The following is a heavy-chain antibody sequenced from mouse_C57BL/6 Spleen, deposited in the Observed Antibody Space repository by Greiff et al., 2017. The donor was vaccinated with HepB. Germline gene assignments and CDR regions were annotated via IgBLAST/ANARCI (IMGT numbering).Heavy chain of an antibody. J-gene: IGHJ2*01. V-gene: IGHV1-64*01. CDR2: IHPNSGST. Sequence: QVQLQQPGAELVKPGASVKLSCKASGYTFTSYWMHWVKQRPGQGLEWIGMIHPNSGSTNYNEKFKSKATLTVDKSSSTAYMQLSSLTSEDSAVYYCARCEGGIWYYFDYWGQGTTLTVSS. CDR1: GYTFTSYW. CDR3: ARCEGGIWYYFDY.